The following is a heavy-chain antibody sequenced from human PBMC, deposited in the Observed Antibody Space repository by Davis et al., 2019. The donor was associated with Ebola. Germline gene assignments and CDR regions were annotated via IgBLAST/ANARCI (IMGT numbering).Heavy chain of an antibody. CDR3: ARVTLLAVAASYYYYGMDV. J-gene: IGHJ6*02. Sequence: SSVNVSCKASGGTFSSYAISWVRQAPGQGLEWMGGIIPIFGTANYAQKFQGRVTITADESTSTAYMELSSLRSEDTAVYYCARVTLLAVAASYYYYGMDVWGQGTTVTVSS. V-gene: IGHV1-69*13. D-gene: IGHD6-19*01. CDR1: GGTFSSYA. CDR2: IIPIFGTA.